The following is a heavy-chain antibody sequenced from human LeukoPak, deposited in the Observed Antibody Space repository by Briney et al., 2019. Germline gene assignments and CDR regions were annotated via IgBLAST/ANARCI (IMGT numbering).Heavy chain of an antibody. CDR3: ARDRVVPAAPGRAFDI. CDR1: GFTVSSNY. V-gene: IGHV3-53*01. D-gene: IGHD2-2*01. J-gene: IGHJ3*02. Sequence: GGSLRLSCAASGFTVSSNYMSWVRQAPGKGLEWVSVIYSGGSTYYADSVKGGFTISRDNSKNTLYLQMNSLRAEDTAVYYCARDRVVPAAPGRAFDIWGQGTMVTVSS. CDR2: IYSGGST.